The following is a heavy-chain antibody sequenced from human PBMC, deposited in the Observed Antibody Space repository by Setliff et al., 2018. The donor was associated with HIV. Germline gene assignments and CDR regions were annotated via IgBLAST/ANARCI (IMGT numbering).Heavy chain of an antibody. CDR1: GYTFTDYY. CDR3: ARGSPESFQDSGWYN. D-gene: IGHD6-19*01. CDR2: ISAYNGNT. V-gene: IGHV1-18*04. J-gene: IGHJ4*02. Sequence: ASVKVSCKASGYTFTDYYMHWVRQAPGQGLEWMGWISAYNGNTNYAQKLQGRVTMTTDTSTSTAYMELRSLRSDDTAVYYCARGSPESFQDSGWYNWGQGKLVTVSS.